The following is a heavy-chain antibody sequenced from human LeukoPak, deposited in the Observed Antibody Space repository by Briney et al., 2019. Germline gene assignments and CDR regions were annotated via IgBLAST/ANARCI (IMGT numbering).Heavy chain of an antibody. V-gene: IGHV4-38-2*02. J-gene: IGHJ4*02. CDR2: FYHGGST. CDR1: GYSISTGYY. CDR3: ARQGYSSGWYATRGSPDY. Sequence: PSETLSLTCTVSGYSISTGYYWDWIRQPPGKGLEWIGTFYHGGSTYYNPSLKSRVTISVDTSKNQFSLKLSSVTAADTAVYYCARQGYSSGWYATRGSPDYWGQGTLVTVSS. D-gene: IGHD6-19*01.